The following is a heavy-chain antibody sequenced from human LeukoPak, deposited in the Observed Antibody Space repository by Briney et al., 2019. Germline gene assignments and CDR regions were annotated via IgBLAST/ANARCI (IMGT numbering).Heavy chain of an antibody. J-gene: IGHJ1*01. CDR1: GFTFSSYA. CDR3: ARDLTTVTTGYFQH. V-gene: IGHV3-30*04. CDR2: ISYDGSNK. D-gene: IGHD4-17*01. Sequence: GSLRLSCAASGFTFSSYAMHWVRRAPGKGLEWVAVISYDGSNKYYADSVKGRFTISRDNSKNTLYLQMNSLRAEDTAVYYCARDLTTVTTGYFQHWGQGTLVTVS.